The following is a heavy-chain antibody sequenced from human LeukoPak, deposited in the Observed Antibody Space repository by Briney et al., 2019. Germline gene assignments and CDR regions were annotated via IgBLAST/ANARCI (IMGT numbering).Heavy chain of an antibody. D-gene: IGHD3-10*01. V-gene: IGHV5-51*01. CDR1: GYTFGNYW. CDR2: IYPDDSDS. J-gene: IGHJ4*02. Sequence: GESLKISCKASGYTFGNYWIAWVRQMPGKGLEWMAIIYPDDSDSRYSTSFQGQITVSVDKSSNTAYLQWSSLKASDTATYYCARQNVEYGSGKYYKQGLDSWGQGTLVTVTS. CDR3: ARQNVEYGSGKYYKQGLDS.